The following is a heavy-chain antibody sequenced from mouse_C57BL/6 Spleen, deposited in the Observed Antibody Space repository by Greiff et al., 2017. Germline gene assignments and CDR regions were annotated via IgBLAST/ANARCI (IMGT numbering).Heavy chain of an antibody. V-gene: IGHV1-80*01. D-gene: IGHD3-2*02. CDR2: IYPGDGDT. Sequence: QVQLQQSGAELVKPGASVKISCKASGYAFSSYWMNWVKQRPGKGLEWIGQIYPGDGDTNYNGKFKGKATLTADKSSSTAYMQLSSLTSEDSAVYVCASGEATGESSGYGAMDYWGQGTSVTVSS. J-gene: IGHJ4*01. CDR3: ASGEATGESSGYGAMDY. CDR1: GYAFSSYW.